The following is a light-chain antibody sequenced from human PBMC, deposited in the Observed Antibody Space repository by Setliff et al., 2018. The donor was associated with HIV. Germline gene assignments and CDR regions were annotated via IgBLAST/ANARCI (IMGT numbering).Light chain of an antibody. CDR1: HIGSKN. J-gene: IGLJ2*01. CDR2: SDS. Sequence: SYELTQPLSVSVGLGQTARITCGGNHIGSKNVHWYQQKPGQAPILVIHSDSNRPSGIPERFSGSNSGNAATLTISRAQAGDEADYYCQVWDSSPVVFGGGTKVTVL. CDR3: QVWDSSPVV. V-gene: IGLV3-9*01.